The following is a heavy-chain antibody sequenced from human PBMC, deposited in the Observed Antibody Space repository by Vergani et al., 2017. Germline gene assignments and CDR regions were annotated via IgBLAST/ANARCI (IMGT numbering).Heavy chain of an antibody. V-gene: IGHV3-30*02. D-gene: IGHD2-2*01. J-gene: IGHJ6*02. CDR1: GFTFSSYG. CDR2: IRYDGSNK. Sequence: QVQLVESGGGVVQPGGSLRLSCAASGFTFSSYGMHWVRQAPGKGLEWVAFIRYDGSNKYYADSVKGRFTISRDNSKNTLYLQMNSLRAEDTAVYYCAKALPAYCSSTSCASGMDVWGQ. CDR3: AKALPAYCSSTSCASGMDV.